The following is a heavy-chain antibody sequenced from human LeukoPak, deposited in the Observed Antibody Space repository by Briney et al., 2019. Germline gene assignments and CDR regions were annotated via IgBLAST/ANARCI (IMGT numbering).Heavy chain of an antibody. D-gene: IGHD1-26*01. Sequence: SETLSLTCAVYGGSFSNYYWSWIRQPPGKGLEWIGEINHSGGTNYNPSLKSRVTISVDTSKNQFSLKLRSVTAADTAVYYCARGGLKWELLPARARKSYYSDYWGQGTLVTVSS. CDR3: ARGGLKWELLPARARKSYYSDY. CDR2: INHSGGT. V-gene: IGHV4-34*01. CDR1: GGSFSNYY. J-gene: IGHJ4*02.